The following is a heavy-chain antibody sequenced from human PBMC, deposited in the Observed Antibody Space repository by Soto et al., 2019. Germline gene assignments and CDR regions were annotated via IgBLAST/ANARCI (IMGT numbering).Heavy chain of an antibody. CDR1: GFTFSAHY. CDR2: IKNKANSYTT. CDR3: ARVSLVGPSGGRYFDY. J-gene: IGHJ4*02. V-gene: IGHV3-72*01. D-gene: IGHD1-26*01. Sequence: EVQLVESGGGLVQPGGSLRLSCAASGFTFSAHYMDWVRQAPGKGLEWVGRIKNKANSYTTEYAASVEGRFTISREESQNSLYLQMNSLKTEDTAVYYCARVSLVGPSGGRYFDYWGQGSQVAVS.